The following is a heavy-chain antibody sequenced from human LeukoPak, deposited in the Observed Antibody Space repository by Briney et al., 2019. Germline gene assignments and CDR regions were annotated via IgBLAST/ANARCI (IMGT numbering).Heavy chain of an antibody. CDR3: AAPRDSSSDYFDY. CDR1: GFTFSSYS. J-gene: IGHJ4*02. D-gene: IGHD6-6*01. CDR2: ISSSSYI. Sequence: GGSLRLSCAASGFTFSSYSMNWVRQAPGKGLEWVSSISSSSYIYYADSVKGRFTISRDNAKNSLYLQMNSLRAEDTAVYYCAAPRDSSSDYFDYWGQGTLVTVSS. V-gene: IGHV3-21*04.